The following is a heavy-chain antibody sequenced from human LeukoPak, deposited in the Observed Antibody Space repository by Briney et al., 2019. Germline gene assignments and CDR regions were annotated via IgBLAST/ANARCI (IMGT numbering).Heavy chain of an antibody. Sequence: PGGSLRFSCAASGFTFSNSWIHWVRQAPGKGLVWVSRINPDGTITTYADSVKGRFTISRDNAKNTLFLQMNSLRAEDTAVYYCARGLITGGPNFGFWGRGTLVTVSS. V-gene: IGHV3-74*01. J-gene: IGHJ4*02. CDR1: GFTFSNSW. CDR3: ARGLITGGPNFGF. D-gene: IGHD7-27*01. CDR2: INPDGTIT.